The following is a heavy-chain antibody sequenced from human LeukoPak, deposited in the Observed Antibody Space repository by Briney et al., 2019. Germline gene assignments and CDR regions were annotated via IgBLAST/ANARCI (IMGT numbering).Heavy chain of an antibody. CDR3: TGAVQLERPPPLIGYYYMDV. D-gene: IGHD1-1*01. Sequence: SETLSLTCTVSGGSISSYYWSWIRQPPGKGLEWIGYIYYSGSTNYNPSLTSRVTISVDTSKNQFSLTLSSVTAADTAVSYFTGAVQLERPPPLIGYYYMDVWGKGTTVTISS. CDR1: GGSISSYY. J-gene: IGHJ6*03. V-gene: IGHV4-59*01. CDR2: IYYSGST.